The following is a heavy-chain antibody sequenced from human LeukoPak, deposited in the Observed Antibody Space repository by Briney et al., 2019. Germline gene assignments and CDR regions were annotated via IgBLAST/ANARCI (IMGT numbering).Heavy chain of an antibody. D-gene: IGHD4-17*01. CDR1: VGSISPYY. V-gene: IGHV4-59*13. CDR2: ISYSGST. J-gene: IGHJ4*02. Sequence: PSETLSLTCAVSVGSISPYYWMWIRQPPARGRGWIGYISYSGSTSFNPSLKSRVTISLDTSTNRVSLKLSSVTAADTALYYCARAGSFRLTTTLWGQGTLVTVSS. CDR3: ARAGSFRLTTTL.